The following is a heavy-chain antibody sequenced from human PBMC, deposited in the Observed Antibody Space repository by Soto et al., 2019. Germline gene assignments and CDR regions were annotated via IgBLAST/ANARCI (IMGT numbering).Heavy chain of an antibody. J-gene: IGHJ3*02. V-gene: IGHV3-21*01. CDR1: KFTFSGYS. D-gene: IGHD6-13*01. CDR2: ISSNSNYI. CDR3: ARVTRLAAAGTQAFDI. Sequence: PVGSLRLSCAASKFTFSGYSMNWVRQAPGKGLEWVSSISSNSNYIYYADSVKGRFTISRDNAKNSLYLQMNSLRPEDTAVYYCARVTRLAAAGTQAFDIWGQGTMVTVSS.